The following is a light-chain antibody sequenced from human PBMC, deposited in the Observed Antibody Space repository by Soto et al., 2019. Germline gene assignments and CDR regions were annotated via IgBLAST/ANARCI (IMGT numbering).Light chain of an antibody. Sequence: QSVLTQPPSVSGAPGQRVTISCTGSSSNIGAGYDVHWYQQLPGTAPKLLIYGNSNRPSGVPDRFSGSKSGTSASLAITGLQAEDEADDYCQSYDSGYVLFGGGTKLTVL. J-gene: IGLJ2*01. V-gene: IGLV1-40*01. CDR2: GNS. CDR1: SSNIGAGYD. CDR3: QSYDSGYVL.